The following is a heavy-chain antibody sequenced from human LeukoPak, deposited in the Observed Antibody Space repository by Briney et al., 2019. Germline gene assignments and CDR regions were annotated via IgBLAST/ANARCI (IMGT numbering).Heavy chain of an antibody. CDR1: GYTFTSFG. CDR2: ISAYNGNT. Sequence: ASVKVSCKASGYTFTSFGISWVRQAPGQGLEWMGWISAYNGNTNYAQKLQGRVTMTTETSTSSAYMEIRSLRSDDTAVYYCTRDLGVDTTMFFFDYWGQGSLVTVSS. J-gene: IGHJ4*02. CDR3: TRDLGVDTTMFFFDY. D-gene: IGHD5-18*01. V-gene: IGHV1-18*01.